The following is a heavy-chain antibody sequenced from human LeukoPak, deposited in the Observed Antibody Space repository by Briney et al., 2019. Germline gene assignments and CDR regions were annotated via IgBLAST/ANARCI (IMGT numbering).Heavy chain of an antibody. Sequence: GGSLRLSCAASGFTFSIYSMNWVRQAPGKGLEWVSFISGSSSSTFYADSVKGRFTVSRDNAKNSLYLQMNSLRDEDAAVYYCARNPGGIGDYWGQGTLVTVSS. J-gene: IGHJ4*02. V-gene: IGHV3-48*02. CDR2: ISGSSSST. CDR1: GFTFSIYS. CDR3: ARNPGGIGDY. D-gene: IGHD4-23*01.